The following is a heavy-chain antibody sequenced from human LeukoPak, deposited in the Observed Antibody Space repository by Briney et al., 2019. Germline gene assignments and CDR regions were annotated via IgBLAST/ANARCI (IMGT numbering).Heavy chain of an antibody. CDR2: ISAYNGNT. D-gene: IGHD3-22*01. CDR3: ARFPYYYDSSGYLRPDY. CDR1: GYTFTSYG. J-gene: IGHJ4*02. V-gene: IGHV1-18*01. Sequence: ASVKVSCKASGYTFTSYGISWVRQAPGQGLEWMGWISAYNGNTNYAQKLQGRVTMTTDTSTSTAYMELRSLRPDDTAVYYCARFPYYYDSSGYLRPDYWGQGTLVTVSS.